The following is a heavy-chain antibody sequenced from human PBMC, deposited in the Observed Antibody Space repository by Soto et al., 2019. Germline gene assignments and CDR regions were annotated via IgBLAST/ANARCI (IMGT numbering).Heavy chain of an antibody. CDR2: IIPISETT. D-gene: IGHD3-22*01. J-gene: IGHJ6*02. CDR1: GGTFSSLD. V-gene: IGHV1-69*06. CDR3: ARALLAHSYDSGGYNSYFHAMAV. Sequence: SVKVSCKASGGTFSSLDINWVRQAPGQGLEWMGGIIPISETTNYAQIFQSRCSIVADISTSAAHMELSRLRSAATAVYYCARALLAHSYDSGGYNSYFHAMAVWGQGTAVTV.